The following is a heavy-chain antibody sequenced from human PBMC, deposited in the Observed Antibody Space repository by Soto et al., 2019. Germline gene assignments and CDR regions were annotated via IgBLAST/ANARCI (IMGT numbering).Heavy chain of an antibody. D-gene: IGHD3-10*01. CDR3: ARATYGSGSYYKYYYYYGMDV. CDR2: IYYSGST. CDR1: GGSISSYY. J-gene: IGHJ6*02. Sequence: SETLSLTCTVSGGSISSYYWSCIRQPPGKGLEWIGYIYYSGSTNYNPSLKSRVTISVDTSKNQFSLKLSSVTAADTAVYYCARATYGSGSYYKYYYYYGMDVWGQGTTVTVSS. V-gene: IGHV4-59*01.